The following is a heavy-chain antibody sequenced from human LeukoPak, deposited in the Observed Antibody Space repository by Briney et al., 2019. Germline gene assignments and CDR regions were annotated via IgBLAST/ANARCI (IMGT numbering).Heavy chain of an antibody. Sequence: GGSLRLSCAASGFTFSSYAMLWVRQAPGKGLEYVSAISPNGGGTYYANSVKGRFTMSRDNSKNTLYLQTGSLRPEDTAVYYCARDLSHVTAAGREYYYGMDVWGQGTTVTVSS. CDR2: ISPNGGGT. D-gene: IGHD6-13*01. CDR3: ARDLSHVTAAGREYYYGMDV. V-gene: IGHV3-64*01. J-gene: IGHJ6*02. CDR1: GFTFSSYA.